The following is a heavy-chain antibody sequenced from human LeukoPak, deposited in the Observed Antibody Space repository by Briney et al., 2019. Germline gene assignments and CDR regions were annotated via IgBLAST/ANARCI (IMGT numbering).Heavy chain of an antibody. D-gene: IGHD3-22*01. CDR2: ISGGGGMT. Sequence: SGGSLRLSCAASGFTFSSYAMTWARQAPGKGLEWVSSISGGGGMTYYADSVKGRVTISRDNSKTTLYLQMNSLRAEDTAIYYCAKLSGNSGYYEYFHHWGQGTLVTVSS. V-gene: IGHV3-23*01. CDR3: AKLSGNSGYYEYFHH. CDR1: GFTFSSYA. J-gene: IGHJ1*01.